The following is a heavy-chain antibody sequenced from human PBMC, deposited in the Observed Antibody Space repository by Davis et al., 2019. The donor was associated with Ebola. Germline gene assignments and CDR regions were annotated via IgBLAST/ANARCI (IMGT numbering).Heavy chain of an antibody. V-gene: IGHV3-9*01. CDR2: ISWNSGSI. CDR3: ARDRVRIAASYYYYYGMDV. CDR1: GFTFDDYA. Sequence: GGSLRLSCAASGFTFDDYAMHWVRQAPGKGLEWVSGISWNSGSIGYADSVKGRFTISRDNAKNSLYLQMNSLRAEDTAVYYCARDRVRIAASYYYYYGMDVWGQGTTVTVSS. D-gene: IGHD6-6*01. J-gene: IGHJ6*02.